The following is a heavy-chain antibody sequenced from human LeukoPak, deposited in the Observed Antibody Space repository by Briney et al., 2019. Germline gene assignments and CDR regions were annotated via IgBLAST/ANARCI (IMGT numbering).Heavy chain of an antibody. D-gene: IGHD6-13*01. CDR3: ARDRIDSSSWYYYYYYMDV. CDR1: GFTVSSNY. V-gene: IGHV3-53*01. Sequence: PGGSLRLSCAASGFTVSSNYMSWVRQAPGKGLEWVSVIYSGGSTYYADSVKGRFTISRDNSKNTLYLQMNSLRAEDTAVYYCARDRIDSSSWYYYYYYMDVWGKGITVTVSS. J-gene: IGHJ6*03. CDR2: IYSGGST.